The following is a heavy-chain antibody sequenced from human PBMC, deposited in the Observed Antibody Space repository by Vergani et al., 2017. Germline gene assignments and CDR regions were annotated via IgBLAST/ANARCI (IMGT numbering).Heavy chain of an antibody. J-gene: IGHJ6*02. CDR3: ASAPVRRRWVYYYYGMDV. CDR1: GYTFTSYD. D-gene: IGHD1-14*01. Sequence: QVQLVQSGAEVKKPGASVKVSCKASGYTFTSYDINWVRQATGQGLEWMGWMNPNSGNTGYAQKFQGRVTMTRNTSISTAYMELSSLRSEDTAVYYCASAPVRRRWVYYYYGMDVWSQGTTVTVSS. V-gene: IGHV1-8*01. CDR2: MNPNSGNT.